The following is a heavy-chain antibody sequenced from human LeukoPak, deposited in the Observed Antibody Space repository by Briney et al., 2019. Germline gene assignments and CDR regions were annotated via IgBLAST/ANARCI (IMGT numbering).Heavy chain of an antibody. V-gene: IGHV3-23*01. J-gene: IGHJ4*02. CDR3: TTDKLVGARGFDY. D-gene: IGHD1-26*01. CDR2: ISGSGGST. Sequence: PGGSLRLSCAASGFTFSSYAMSWVCQAPGKGLEWVSAISGSGGSTYYADSVRGRFTLSRDNSKNTLYLQMNSLTAEDTAVYYCTTDKLVGARGFDYWGQGTLVTVSS. CDR1: GFTFSSYA.